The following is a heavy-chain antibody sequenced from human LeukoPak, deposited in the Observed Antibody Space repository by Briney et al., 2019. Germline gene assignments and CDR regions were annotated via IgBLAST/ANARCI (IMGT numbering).Heavy chain of an antibody. D-gene: IGHD6-19*01. CDR2: IYYSGST. Sequence: SETLSLTCTVSGGSISSSSYYWGWIRQPPGTGLEWVGSIYYSGSTYYNPSLKSRVTISVDTSKNQFSLKLSSVTAADTAVYYCARSALDSSGWYYYYYYMDVWGKGTTVTISS. J-gene: IGHJ6*03. CDR1: GGSISSSSYY. V-gene: IGHV4-39*01. CDR3: ARSALDSSGWYYYYYYMDV.